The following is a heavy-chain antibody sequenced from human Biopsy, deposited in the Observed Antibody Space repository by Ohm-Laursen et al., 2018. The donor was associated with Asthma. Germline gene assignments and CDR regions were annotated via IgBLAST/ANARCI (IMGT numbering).Heavy chain of an antibody. D-gene: IGHD3-9*01. V-gene: IGHV1-3*04. Sequence: SSVKVSCKASGYNFISFAIHWVRQAPGQRLEWMGWVNTVNGATKYSQKFQGRVTITRDTSASTAYMELRSLRSEDTATYYCARTYYDFLTGQVKDGFGVWGQGTVVTVSS. J-gene: IGHJ3*01. CDR1: GYNFISFA. CDR2: VNTVNGAT. CDR3: ARTYYDFLTGQVKDGFGV.